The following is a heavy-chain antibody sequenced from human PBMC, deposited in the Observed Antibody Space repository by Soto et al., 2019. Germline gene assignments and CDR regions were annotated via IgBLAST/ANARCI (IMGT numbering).Heavy chain of an antibody. V-gene: IGHV6-1*01. CDR2: TYYRSKWYN. Sequence: SQTLSLTCAISGDSVSSNSAAWNWVRQSPSRGLEWLGRTYYRSKWYNDYAVSVKSRITINPDTSKNQFSLQLNSVTPEDTAVYYCARGVQLWSNYYYYGMDVWGQGTTVTVSS. D-gene: IGHD5-18*01. CDR1: GDSVSSNSAA. J-gene: IGHJ6*02. CDR3: ARGVQLWSNYYYYGMDV.